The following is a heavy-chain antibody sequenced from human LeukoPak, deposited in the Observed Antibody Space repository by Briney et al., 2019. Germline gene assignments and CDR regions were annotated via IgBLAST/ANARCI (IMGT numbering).Heavy chain of an antibody. CDR2: INPSGGST. Sequence: GASVKVSCKASGYTFTSYYMHWVRQAPGQGLEWMGMINPSGGSTGYAQKFQGRVTMTRDTSTSTVYMELSSLRSEDTAVYYCARDFRYYAFFDYWGQGTLVTVSS. CDR1: GYTFTSYY. D-gene: IGHD2-2*01. V-gene: IGHV1-46*01. J-gene: IGHJ4*02. CDR3: ARDFRYYAFFDY.